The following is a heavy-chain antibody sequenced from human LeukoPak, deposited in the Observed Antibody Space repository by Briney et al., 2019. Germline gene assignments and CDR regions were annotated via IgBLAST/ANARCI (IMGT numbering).Heavy chain of an antibody. V-gene: IGHV1-69*05. Sequence: SVKVSCKASGGTFSSYAISWVRQAPGQGLEWMGGIIPIFGTANYAQKFQGRVTITTDESTSTAYMELSSLRSEDTAVYYCARVGSIPAAINWYFDLWGRGTLVTVSS. CDR1: GGTFSSYA. CDR2: IIPIFGTA. CDR3: ARVGSIPAAINWYFDL. J-gene: IGHJ2*01. D-gene: IGHD2-2*02.